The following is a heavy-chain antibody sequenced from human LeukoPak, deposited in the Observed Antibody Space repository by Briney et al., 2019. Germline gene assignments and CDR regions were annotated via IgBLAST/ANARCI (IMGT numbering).Heavy chain of an antibody. J-gene: IGHJ4*02. Sequence: GGSLRLSCAASGFTFSSYTMHWVRQAPGKGLEYVSGIYTNGSSTYYAHSVKGRFTISRDNSKNTLYIQICSLRAEDMAIYYCARGDGDGYKLVYFEYWGQGTLVPVFS. CDR2: IYTNGSST. CDR1: GFTFSSYT. V-gene: IGHV3-64*01. CDR3: ARGDGDGYKLVYFEY. D-gene: IGHD5-24*01.